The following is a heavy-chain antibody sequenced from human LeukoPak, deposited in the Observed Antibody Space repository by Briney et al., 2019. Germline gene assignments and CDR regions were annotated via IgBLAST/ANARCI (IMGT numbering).Heavy chain of an antibody. D-gene: IGHD6-13*01. V-gene: IGHV1-46*01. Sequence: ASVKVSCKASGYTFTSNYIHWVRQAPGQGLEWMGIINPSGGSTSYAQKFQGRVTMTRDTPTSTVYMELSSLRSEDTAVYYCARDPQTRIAAAGTGWFDPWGQGTLVTVSS. CDR1: GYTFTSNY. J-gene: IGHJ5*02. CDR2: INPSGGST. CDR3: ARDPQTRIAAAGTGWFDP.